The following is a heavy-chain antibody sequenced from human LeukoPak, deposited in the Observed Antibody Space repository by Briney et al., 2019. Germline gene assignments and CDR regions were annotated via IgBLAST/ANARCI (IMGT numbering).Heavy chain of an antibody. D-gene: IGHD6-6*01. J-gene: IGHJ4*02. V-gene: IGHV3-7*03. CDR2: IKQDGSEK. Sequence: GRSLRLSCEVSGFTFENYAMHWVRQPPGKGLEWVANIKQDGSEKYYVDSVKGRFTISRDNAKNSLYLQMNSLRAEDTAVYYCARDHSSSSVIDYWGQGTLVTVSS. CDR1: GFTFENYA. CDR3: ARDHSSSSVIDY.